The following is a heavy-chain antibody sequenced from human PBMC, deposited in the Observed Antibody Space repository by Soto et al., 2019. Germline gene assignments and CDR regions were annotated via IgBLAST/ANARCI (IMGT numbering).Heavy chain of an antibody. CDR1: GLSVSSND. V-gene: IGHV3-66*01. CDR3: ARGNYENSGSFDY. Sequence: PGGSLRLSCAASGLSVSSNDMSWVRQAPGKGLECVSIIYSADNTFYVDSVKGRFIISRDNSKNTVYLQMNSLRAEDTAVYYCARGNYENSGSFDYWGQGTLVPVSS. D-gene: IGHD3-22*01. J-gene: IGHJ4*02. CDR2: IYSADNT.